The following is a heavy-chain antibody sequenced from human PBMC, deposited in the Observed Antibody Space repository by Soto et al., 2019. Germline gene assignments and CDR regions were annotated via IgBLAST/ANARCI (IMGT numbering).Heavy chain of an antibody. Sequence: LSLTCTVSGGSISNTNWWSWIRQPPGKGLEWIGEIFHGGSTNYNPSLKSRVSMSVDKSQNLISLNLTSVTAADTAVYYCARTRQHCSGSTCYEFYFDYWGQGTLVTVSS. CDR1: GGSISNTNW. V-gene: IGHV4-4*02. CDR2: IFHGGST. D-gene: IGHD2-2*01. CDR3: ARTRQHCSGSTCYEFYFDY. J-gene: IGHJ4*02.